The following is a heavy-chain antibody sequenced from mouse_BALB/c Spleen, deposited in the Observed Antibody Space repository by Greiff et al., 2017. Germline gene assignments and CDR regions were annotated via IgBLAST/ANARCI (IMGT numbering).Heavy chain of an antibody. J-gene: IGHJ3*01. CDR2: ISSGGSYT. D-gene: IGHD2-4*01. Sequence: EVKVVESGGDLVKPGGSLKLSCAASGFTFSSYGMSWVRQTPDKRLEWVATISSGGSYTYYPDSVKGRFTISRDNAKNTLYLQMSSLKSEDTAMYYCASYDYDVFAYWGQGTLVTVSA. CDR3: ASYDYDVFAY. V-gene: IGHV5-6*01. CDR1: GFTFSSYG.